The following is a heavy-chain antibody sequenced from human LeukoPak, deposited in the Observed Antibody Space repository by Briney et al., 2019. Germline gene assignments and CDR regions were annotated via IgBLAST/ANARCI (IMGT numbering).Heavy chain of an antibody. Sequence: SQTLSLTCAISGDSVSSNSAAWNWIRQSPSRGLEWLGRTYYRSKWYNDYAVSVKSRITINPDTSKNQFSLQLNSVTPEDTAVYYCARERRRPPTITIFGVGYYYYMDVWGKGTTVTVSS. J-gene: IGHJ6*03. V-gene: IGHV6-1*01. D-gene: IGHD3-3*01. CDR1: GDSVSSNSAA. CDR2: TYYRSKWYN. CDR3: ARERRRPPTITIFGVGYYYYMDV.